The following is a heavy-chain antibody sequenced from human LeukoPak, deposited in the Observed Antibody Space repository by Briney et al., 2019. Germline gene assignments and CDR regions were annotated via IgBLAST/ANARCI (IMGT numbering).Heavy chain of an antibody. D-gene: IGHD5-24*01. J-gene: IGHJ3*02. CDR2: IIPIFGTA. CDR3: ARIRDGYNDAYDI. V-gene: IGHV1-69*06. Sequence: SVKVSCKASGGTFSSYAISWVRQAPGQGLEWMGGIIPIFGTANYAQKFQGRVTITADKSTSTAYMELSSLSSEDTAIYYCARIRDGYNDAYDIWGQGTVVTVPS. CDR1: GGTFSSYA.